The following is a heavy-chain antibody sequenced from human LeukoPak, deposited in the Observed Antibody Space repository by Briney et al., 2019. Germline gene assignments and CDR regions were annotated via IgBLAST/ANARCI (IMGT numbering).Heavy chain of an antibody. CDR2: LSGSGGST. J-gene: IGHJ6*02. D-gene: IGHD3-22*01. CDR1: GFTFSIYA. Sequence: PGGSLRLSCAASGFTFSIYAMNWVRQAPGKGLEWVSALSGSGGSTYYADSVKGRFTISRDNSKNTLYLQMNSLRAEDTAVYYCAKNGRGYYYDSSGYYYVWGQGTTVTVSS. V-gene: IGHV3-23*01. CDR3: AKNGRGYYYDSSGYYYV.